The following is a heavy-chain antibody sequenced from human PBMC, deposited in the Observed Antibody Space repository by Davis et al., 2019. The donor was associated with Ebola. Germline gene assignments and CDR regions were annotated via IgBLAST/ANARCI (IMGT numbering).Heavy chain of an antibody. V-gene: IGHV1-69*13. D-gene: IGHD6-25*01. CDR3: AREGAAQYYYGMDV. CDR2: LIPIFGTA. J-gene: IGHJ6*02. CDR1: GGTFSSYA. Sequence: SVKVSCKASGGTFSSYAISWVRQAPGQGLEWMGGLIPIFGTANYAQKFQGRVTITADESTSTAYMELSSLRSEDTAVYYCAREGAAQYYYGMDVWGQGTTVTVSS.